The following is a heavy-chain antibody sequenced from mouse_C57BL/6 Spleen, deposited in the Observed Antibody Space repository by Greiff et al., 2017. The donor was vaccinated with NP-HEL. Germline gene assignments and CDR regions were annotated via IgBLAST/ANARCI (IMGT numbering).Heavy chain of an antibody. CDR1: GYTFTSYW. Sequence: QVQLQQPGAELVKPGASVKLSCKASGYTFTSYWMQWVKQRPGQGLEWIGEIDPSDSYTNYNQKFKGKATLTVDTSSSTAYMQLSSLTSEDSAVYYCASDYDGVAYWGQGTLVTVSA. CDR2: IDPSDSYT. CDR3: ASDYDGVAY. D-gene: IGHD2-4*01. J-gene: IGHJ3*01. V-gene: IGHV1-50*01.